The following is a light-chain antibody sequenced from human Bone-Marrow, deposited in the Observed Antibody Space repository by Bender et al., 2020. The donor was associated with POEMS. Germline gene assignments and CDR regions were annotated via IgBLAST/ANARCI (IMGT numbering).Light chain of an antibody. CDR3: SSYTSSSTGV. Sequence: QSALTQPASVSGSPGQSITISCTGTSSDVGGYKYVSWFRQYPGKAPKLLIYEVSNRPSGVSNRFSGSKSGNTASQTISGIQAEDEADYYCSSYTSSSTGVFGTGTKVTVL. CDR1: SSDVGGYKY. CDR2: EVS. J-gene: IGLJ1*01. V-gene: IGLV2-14*01.